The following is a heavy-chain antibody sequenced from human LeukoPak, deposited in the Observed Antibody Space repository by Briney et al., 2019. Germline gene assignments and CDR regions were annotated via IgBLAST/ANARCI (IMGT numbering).Heavy chain of an antibody. J-gene: IGHJ5*02. Sequence: PSETLSLTCTVSGGSISSSSYYWGWIRQPPGKGLEWIGNIYYSGSTYYNPSLKSRVTISVDTSKNQFSLKLSSVTAADTAVYYCARDRLQLQSWGQGTLVTVSS. CDR2: IYYSGST. V-gene: IGHV4-39*07. D-gene: IGHD1-1*01. CDR1: GGSISSSSYY. CDR3: ARDRLQLQS.